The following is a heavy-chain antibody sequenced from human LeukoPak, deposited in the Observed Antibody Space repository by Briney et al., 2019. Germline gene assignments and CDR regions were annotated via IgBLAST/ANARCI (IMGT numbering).Heavy chain of an antibody. CDR1: GFIFSSFG. Sequence: GGSLRLSCAASGFIFSSFGMNWVRQAPGKGLGWVTFIRYDGIAIQYADSVKGRFTISRDNSKNTLYLQVNGLRTEDTAVYYCAKDRLLNCRGDCYIFDYWGQGTVVTVSS. D-gene: IGHD2-21*02. CDR2: IRYDGIAI. J-gene: IGHJ4*02. CDR3: AKDRLLNCRGDCYIFDY. V-gene: IGHV3-30*02.